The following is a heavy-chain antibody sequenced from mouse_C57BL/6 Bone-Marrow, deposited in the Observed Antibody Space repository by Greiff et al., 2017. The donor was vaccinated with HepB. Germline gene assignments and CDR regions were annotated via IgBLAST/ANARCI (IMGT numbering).Heavy chain of an antibody. CDR1: GYTFTSYG. D-gene: IGHD2-4*01. J-gene: IGHJ2*01. Sequence: VQLQQSGAELARPGASVKLSCKASGYTFTSYGISWVKQRTGQGLEWIGEIYPRSGNTYYNEKFKGKATLTADKSSSTAYMELRSLTSEDSAVYFCARENYYDYDDYWGQGTTLTVSS. V-gene: IGHV1-81*01. CDR3: ARENYYDYDDY. CDR2: IYPRSGNT.